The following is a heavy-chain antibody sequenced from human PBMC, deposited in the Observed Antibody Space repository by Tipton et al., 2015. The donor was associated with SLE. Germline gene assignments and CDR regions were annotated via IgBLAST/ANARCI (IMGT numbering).Heavy chain of an antibody. CDR2: IYYSGST. V-gene: IGHV4-59*02. Sequence: LRLSCTVSGGSVSGYYWSWIRQPPGKGLEWIGYIYYSGSTNYNPSLKSRLTLSVDTSKNQFSLKLSSVTAADTAVYYCARFTAQYGGYLDYWGQGTLVTVSS. CDR1: GGSVSGYY. J-gene: IGHJ4*02. D-gene: IGHD4/OR15-4a*01. CDR3: ARFTAQYGGYLDY.